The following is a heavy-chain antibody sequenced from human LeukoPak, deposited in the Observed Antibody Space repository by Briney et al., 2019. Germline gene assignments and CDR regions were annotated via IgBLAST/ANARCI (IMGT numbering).Heavy chain of an antibody. CDR1: GFTFSNYA. J-gene: IGHJ4*02. D-gene: IGHD3-22*01. CDR3: ANFYGDYYYDSSGYLLF. V-gene: IGHV3-23*01. CDR2: ISGSGGST. Sequence: PGGSLRLSCAASGFTFSNYAMSWVRQAPGKGLEWVSAISGSGGSTYYADSVKGRFTISRDNSKNTLYLQMNSLRAEDTAVYYCANFYGDYYYDSSGYLLFWGQGTLVTVSS.